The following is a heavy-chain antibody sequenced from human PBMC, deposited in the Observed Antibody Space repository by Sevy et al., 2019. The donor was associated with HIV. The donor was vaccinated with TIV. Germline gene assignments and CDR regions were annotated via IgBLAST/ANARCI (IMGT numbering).Heavy chain of an antibody. CDR1: GGSFSGYY. CDR2: INHSGST. V-gene: IGHV4-34*01. CDR3: ARYRVAGNFDY. Sequence: SETLSLTCAVYGGSFSGYYWSWIRQPPGKGLEWIGEINHSGSTNYNPSLKSRVTISVDTSKNQFSLKLNSVTAADTALYYCARYRVAGNFDYWGQGTLVTVSS. J-gene: IGHJ4*02. D-gene: IGHD6-19*01.